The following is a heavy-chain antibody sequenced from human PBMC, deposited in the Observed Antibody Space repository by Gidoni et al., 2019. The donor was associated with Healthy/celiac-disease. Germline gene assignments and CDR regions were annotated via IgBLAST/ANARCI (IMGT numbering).Heavy chain of an antibody. CDR2: IIPILGIA. D-gene: IGHD3-3*01. Sequence: QVQLVQSGAEVKKPGSSVKVSCKASGGTFSSYTISWVRQAPGHGLEWMGRIIPILGIANYAQKFQGRVTITADKSTSTAYMELSSLRSEDTAVYYCAREGETIFGVVTGSYSWFDPWGQGTLVTVSS. CDR3: AREGETIFGVVTGSYSWFDP. J-gene: IGHJ5*02. CDR1: GGTFSSYT. V-gene: IGHV1-69*08.